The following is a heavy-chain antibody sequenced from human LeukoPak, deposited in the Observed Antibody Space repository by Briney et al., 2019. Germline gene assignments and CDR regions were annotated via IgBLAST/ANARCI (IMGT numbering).Heavy chain of an antibody. Sequence: GGSLRLSCAASGFTFSSYAMSWVRQAPGKGLEWVSAISGSGGSTYYADSVKGRFTISRDNSKNTLYLQMNSLRAEDTAVYYCARDKTQLYYFDYWGQGTLVTVSS. CDR2: ISGSGGST. J-gene: IGHJ4*02. CDR1: GFTFSSYA. CDR3: ARDKTQLYYFDY. V-gene: IGHV3-23*01.